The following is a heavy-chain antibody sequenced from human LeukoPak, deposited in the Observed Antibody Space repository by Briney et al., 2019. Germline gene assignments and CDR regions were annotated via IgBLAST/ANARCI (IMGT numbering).Heavy chain of an antibody. CDR3: ARGRRGYSYGDFDY. V-gene: IGHV1-2*02. Sequence: ASVKVSCKASGYTFTGYYMHWVRQAPGQGLEWMGWINPNSGGTNYAQKFQGRVTMTRDTSISTAYMELSRLRPDDTAVYYCARGRRGYSYGDFDYWGQGTLVTVSS. J-gene: IGHJ4*02. CDR2: INPNSGGT. D-gene: IGHD5-18*01. CDR1: GYTFTGYY.